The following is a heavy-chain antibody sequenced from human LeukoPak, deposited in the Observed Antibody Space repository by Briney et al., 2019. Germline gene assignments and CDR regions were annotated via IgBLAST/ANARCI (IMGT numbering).Heavy chain of an antibody. J-gene: IGHJ5*02. CDR1: GGTFSSYA. Sequence: ASVKVSCKASGGTFSSYAISWVRQAPGQGLEWMGRIIPILGIANYAQKFQGRVTITADKSTSTAYMELSRLRSDDTAVYYCARGGGLYCSSTSSCGGWFDPWGQGTLVTLSS. CDR2: IIPILGIA. D-gene: IGHD2-2*01. V-gene: IGHV1-69*04. CDR3: ARGGGLYCSSTSSCGGWFDP.